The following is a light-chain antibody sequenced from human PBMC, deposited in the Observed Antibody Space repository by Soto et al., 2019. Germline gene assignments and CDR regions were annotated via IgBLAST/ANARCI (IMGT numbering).Light chain of an antibody. CDR2: EDR. Sequence: QSALTQPASVSGSPGQSITISCTGPSSDVGDYNYVSWYQHHPGKAPKLIIYEDRNRPSGVSHRFSGSKSGNTASLTISGLQAEDEADYYCGSYTIDSTWVFGGGTKLTVL. V-gene: IGLV2-14*01. J-gene: IGLJ3*02. CDR3: GSYTIDSTWV. CDR1: SSDVGDYNY.